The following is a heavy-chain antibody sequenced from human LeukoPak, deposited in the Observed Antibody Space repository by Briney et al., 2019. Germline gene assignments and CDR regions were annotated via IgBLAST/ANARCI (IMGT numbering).Heavy chain of an antibody. Sequence: PGGSLRLSCAASGVTFSNYGMHWVRQAPGKGLEWVSYISKSDSTIYYADSVKGRFTISRDNAKNSLYLQMNSLRAEDTAVYYCAREGAYGDYEVDYWGQGTLVTVSS. V-gene: IGHV3-48*04. CDR3: AREGAYGDYEVDY. J-gene: IGHJ4*02. CDR2: ISKSDSTI. D-gene: IGHD4-17*01. CDR1: GVTFSNYG.